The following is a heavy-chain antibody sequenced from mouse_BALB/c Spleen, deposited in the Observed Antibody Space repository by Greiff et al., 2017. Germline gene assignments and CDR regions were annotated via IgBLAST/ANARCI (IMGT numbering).Heavy chain of an antibody. CDR1: GFTFSSYG. CDR2: INSNGGST. D-gene: IGHD1-1*01. CDR3: ARGHYYGSSYEAY. Sequence: EVQVVESGGGLVQPGGSLKLSCAASGFTFSSYGMSWVRQTPDKRLELVATINSNGGSTYYPDSVKGRFTISRDNAKNTLYLQMSSLKSEDTAMYYCARGHYYGSSYEAYWGQGTLVTVSA. V-gene: IGHV5-6-3*01. J-gene: IGHJ3*01.